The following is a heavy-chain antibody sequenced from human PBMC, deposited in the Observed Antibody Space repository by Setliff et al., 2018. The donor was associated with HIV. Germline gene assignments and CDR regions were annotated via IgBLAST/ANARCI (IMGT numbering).Heavy chain of an antibody. CDR2: INPSGGST. CDR3: ARAGEGQWDLLPRDY. V-gene: IGHV1-46*01. CDR1: GYTFTNYY. D-gene: IGHD1-26*01. Sequence: ASVKVSCKASGYTFTNYYIHWVRQAPGQGLEWMGIINPSGGSTTYAQKFQGRVTITRDTSASTAYMELSSLRSEDTAVYYCARAGEGQWDLLPRDYWGQGTLVTVSS. J-gene: IGHJ4*02.